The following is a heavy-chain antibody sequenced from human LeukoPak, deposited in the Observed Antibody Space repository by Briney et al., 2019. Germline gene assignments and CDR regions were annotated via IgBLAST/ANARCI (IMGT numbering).Heavy chain of an antibody. Sequence: GGSLRLSCAASGFTFSSYWMHWVRQAPGKGLVWVSRINSDGSSTSYADSVKGRFTISRDNAKNSLYLQINCLRAEDTAVYYCARQWGWFTSGWWLDTFDVWGQGSMVIVSS. V-gene: IGHV3-74*01. CDR1: GFTFSSYW. CDR2: INSDGSST. CDR3: ARQWGWFTSGWWLDTFDV. D-gene: IGHD6-19*01. J-gene: IGHJ3*01.